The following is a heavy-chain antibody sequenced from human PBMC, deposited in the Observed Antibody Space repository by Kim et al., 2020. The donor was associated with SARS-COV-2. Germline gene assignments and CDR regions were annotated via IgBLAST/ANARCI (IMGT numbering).Heavy chain of an antibody. V-gene: IGHV4-31*03. CDR2: IYYSGST. CDR3: ARGGYDFSYYYGMDV. D-gene: IGHD5-12*01. CDR1: GGSISSGGYY. Sequence: SETLSLTCTVSGGSISSGGYYWSWIRQHPGKGLEWIGYIYYSGSTYYNPSLKSRVTISVDTSKNQFSLKLSSVTAADTAVYYCARGGYDFSYYYGMDVWGQGTTVTVSS. J-gene: IGHJ6*02.